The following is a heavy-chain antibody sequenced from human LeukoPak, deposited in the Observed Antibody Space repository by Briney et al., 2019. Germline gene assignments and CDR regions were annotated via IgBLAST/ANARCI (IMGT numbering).Heavy chain of an antibody. CDR3: ARDSDSSGYNWFDP. CDR1: GGTFSSYA. CDR2: IIPILGIA. D-gene: IGHD3-22*01. Sequence: GSSVKVSCKASGGTFSSYAISWVRQAPGQGLEWMGRIIPILGIANYAQKFRGRVTITADKSTSTAYMELSSLRSEDTAVYYCARDSDSSGYNWFDPWGQGTLVTVSS. V-gene: IGHV1-69*04. J-gene: IGHJ5*02.